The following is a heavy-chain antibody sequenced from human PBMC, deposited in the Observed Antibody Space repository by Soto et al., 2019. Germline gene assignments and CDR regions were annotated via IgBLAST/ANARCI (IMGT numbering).Heavy chain of an antibody. CDR1: GYTFTSHG. J-gene: IGHJ4*02. Sequence: QVQLVQSGAEVKKPGASVKVSCKASGYTFTSHGISWVRQAPGQGLEWMGWVSGYNGNTNYAQKFQGRGTMTTDTSTTTAYMELRSLTSDYTAVYYCARDLGAKVYYWGQGTLVTVSS. CDR3: ARDLGAKVYY. V-gene: IGHV1-18*01. CDR2: VSGYNGNT. D-gene: IGHD3-16*01.